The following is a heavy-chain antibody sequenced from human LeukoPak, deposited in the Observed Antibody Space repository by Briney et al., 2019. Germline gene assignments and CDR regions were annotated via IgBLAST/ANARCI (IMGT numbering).Heavy chain of an antibody. Sequence: GGSLRLSCVASGFTFSSFWLHWVRQAPGKGLIWVSRIKSDGSSTSYADSVEGRFTISRDNAKNTLYLQMNSLRTEDTAVYYCARRMAANAFDIWGQGTMVTVSS. CDR1: GFTFSSFW. J-gene: IGHJ3*02. V-gene: IGHV3-74*01. D-gene: IGHD5-24*01. CDR3: ARRMAANAFDI. CDR2: IKSDGSST.